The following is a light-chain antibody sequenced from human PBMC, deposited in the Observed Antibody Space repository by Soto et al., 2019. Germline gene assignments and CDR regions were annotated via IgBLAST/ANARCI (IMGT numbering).Light chain of an antibody. CDR3: QQHNNWPRT. CDR1: QSVSSY. J-gene: IGKJ1*01. CDR2: GTS. Sequence: VLPQSPGRLSLSPGERATLSCRASQSVSSYLAWYQQKPGQAPRLLIYGTSARATGIPARFSGSGSGTEFTLTINSLQSEDFAVYYCQQHNNWPRTFGQGTKVDI. V-gene: IGKV3-15*01.